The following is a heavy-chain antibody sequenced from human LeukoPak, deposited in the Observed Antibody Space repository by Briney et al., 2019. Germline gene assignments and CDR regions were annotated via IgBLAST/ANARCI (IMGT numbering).Heavy chain of an antibody. CDR3: GREIPGGTKGLDC. Sequence: GGSLRLSCAAAGFTFSNYWMSWVRQAPGKVREWVANIKEDGSNKNHGDSLRGRLSISRDNAKNDLYLQMNSLRDEDTAVYYCGREIPGGTKGLDCWGQGTVVTVCS. CDR1: GFTFSNYW. D-gene: IGHD1-7*01. J-gene: IGHJ4*02. V-gene: IGHV3-7*04. CDR2: IKEDGSNK.